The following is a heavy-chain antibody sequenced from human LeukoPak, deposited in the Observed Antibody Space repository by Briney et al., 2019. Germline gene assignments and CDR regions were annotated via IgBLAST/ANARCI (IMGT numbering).Heavy chain of an antibody. CDR3: ARGHYDFWSGYSH. J-gene: IGHJ4*02. D-gene: IGHD3-3*01. CDR2: ISYDGSNK. V-gene: IGHV3-30*04. Sequence: GGSLRLSCAASGFTFSSYAMHWVRQAPGKGLEGVAVISYDGSNKYYADSVKGRFTISRDNSKNTLYLQMNSLRAEDTAVYYCARGHYDFWSGYSHWGQGTLVTVSS. CDR1: GFTFSSYA.